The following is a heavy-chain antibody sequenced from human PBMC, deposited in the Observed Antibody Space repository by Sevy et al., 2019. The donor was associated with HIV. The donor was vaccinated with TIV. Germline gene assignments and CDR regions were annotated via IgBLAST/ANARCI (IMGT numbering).Heavy chain of an antibody. Sequence: GGSLRLSCAASGFTFSSYWMHWVRQAPGKGLVGVSHINSDGSRTRYADSVKGRFTISRDNAKNTLYLQMNTLRAEDTDVYYCASQNCSRTSCYHDAFDIWGQATMVTVSS. CDR2: INSDGSRT. CDR3: ASQNCSRTSCYHDAFDI. D-gene: IGHD2-2*01. V-gene: IGHV3-74*01. J-gene: IGHJ3*02. CDR1: GFTFSSYW.